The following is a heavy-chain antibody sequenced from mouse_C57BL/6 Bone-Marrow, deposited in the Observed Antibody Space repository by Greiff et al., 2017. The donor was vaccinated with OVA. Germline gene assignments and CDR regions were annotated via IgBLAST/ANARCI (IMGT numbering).Heavy chain of an antibody. J-gene: IGHJ3*01. D-gene: IGHD1-1*01. CDR2: FYPGSGST. CDR1: GYTFTEYS. V-gene: IGHV1-62-2*01. Sequence: VQLQESGAELVKPGASVKLSCKASGYTFTEYSIHWVKQRPGQGLEWIGWFYPGSGSTKYNEKFKDKATLTADKYSSTVYMELSRLTSEDSAVCFCARLEDLPITPWFAYWGQGTLVTVSA. CDR3: ARLEDLPITPWFAY.